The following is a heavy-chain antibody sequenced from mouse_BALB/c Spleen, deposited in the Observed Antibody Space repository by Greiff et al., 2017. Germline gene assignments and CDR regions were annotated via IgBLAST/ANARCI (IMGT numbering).Heavy chain of an antibody. V-gene: IGHV1-67*01. CDR2: ISTYYGNT. Sequence: VQLQQSGPELVRPGVSVKISCKGSGYTFTDYAMHWVKQSHAKSLEWIGVISTYYGNTNYNQKFKGKATMTVDKSSSTAYMELARLTSEDSAIYYCARSNDYYGSSYWYFDVWGAGTTVTVSS. D-gene: IGHD1-1*01. CDR3: ARSNDYYGSSYWYFDV. J-gene: IGHJ1*01. CDR1: GYTFTDYA.